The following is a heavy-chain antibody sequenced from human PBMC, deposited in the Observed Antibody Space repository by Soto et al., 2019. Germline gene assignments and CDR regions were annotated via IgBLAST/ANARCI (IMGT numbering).Heavy chain of an antibody. Sequence: QVQLQESGPGLVKPSQTLSLTCTVSGGSISSGGYYWSWIRQHPGKALEWIGYIYYSGSTYYNPCLKSRVTISVDTSKNQFSLKLSSVTAADTAVYYCARAFEDIVVVVAHGTAFDIWGQGTMVTVSS. V-gene: IGHV4-31*03. J-gene: IGHJ3*02. CDR3: ARAFEDIVVVVAHGTAFDI. D-gene: IGHD2-15*01. CDR2: IYYSGST. CDR1: GGSISSGGYY.